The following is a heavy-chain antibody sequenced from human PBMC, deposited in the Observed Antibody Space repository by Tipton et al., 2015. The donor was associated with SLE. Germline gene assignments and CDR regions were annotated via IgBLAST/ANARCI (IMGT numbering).Heavy chain of an antibody. J-gene: IGHJ4*02. CDR2: IFYSGGT. CDR1: GASIGSHH. CDR3: ARLAVAGMWYYFDL. V-gene: IGHV4-59*11. Sequence: TLSLTCTVSGASIGSHHWTWIRQPPGKGLEWIGNIFYSGGTNYSPFLNSRITISVDTSKNQLSLNVISMTAADTAVYYCARLAVAGMWYYFDLWGQGAPVTVSS. D-gene: IGHD6-19*01.